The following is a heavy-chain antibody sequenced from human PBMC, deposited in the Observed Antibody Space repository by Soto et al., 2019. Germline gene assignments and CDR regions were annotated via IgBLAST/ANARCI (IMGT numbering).Heavy chain of an antibody. CDR2: IHPSGDTK. J-gene: IGHJ4*02. CDR3: ARDLWGSWTVDY. V-gene: IGHV1-46*02. Sequence: QVQLVQSGAEVKEPGASVKVSCKASGYTFQNYHMHWVRQAPGQGLEWMGIIHPSGDTKTYAQKFQGRLAMTRDTPTTTAYMELSSLTSEDTAVYFCARDLWGSWTVDYWGQGTLVTGSS. D-gene: IGHD3-16*01. CDR1: GYTFQNYH.